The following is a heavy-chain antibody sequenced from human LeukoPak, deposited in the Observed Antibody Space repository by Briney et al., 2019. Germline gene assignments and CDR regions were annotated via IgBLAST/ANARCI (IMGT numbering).Heavy chain of an antibody. D-gene: IGHD1-7*01. Sequence: SQTLSLTCTVSGGSISSGDYYWSWIRQPPGKGLEWIAYMYYSGSTYYNPSLKSRVTISVDTSKNQFSLKLSSVTAADTAVYYCARGTGTSYYYYYYMDVWGKGTTVTVSS. CDR3: ARGTGTSYYYYYYMDV. J-gene: IGHJ6*03. CDR1: GGSISSGDYY. V-gene: IGHV4-30-4*01. CDR2: MYYSGST.